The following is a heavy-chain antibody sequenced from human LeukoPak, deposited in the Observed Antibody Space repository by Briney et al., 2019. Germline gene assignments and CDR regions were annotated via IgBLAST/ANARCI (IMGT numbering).Heavy chain of an antibody. CDR2: ISISGNMI. V-gene: IGHV3-48*01. Sequence: GGSLRLSCAASGFTFSSYSMNWVRQAPGKGLEWVSYISISGNMIYYADSVKGRFTISRDNSKNTLYLQMNSLRAEDTAVYYCARDNIAAAGTFDYWGQGTLVTVSS. J-gene: IGHJ4*02. CDR3: ARDNIAAAGTFDY. CDR1: GFTFSSYS. D-gene: IGHD6-13*01.